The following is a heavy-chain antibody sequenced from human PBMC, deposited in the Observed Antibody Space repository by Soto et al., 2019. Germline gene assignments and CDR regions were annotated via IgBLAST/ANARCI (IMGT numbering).Heavy chain of an antibody. CDR3: ARTDNVGYYPY. Sequence: SETLSLTCAVSGGSIISNYCWAWIRQSPGEGLVWIGSIYHSGTTYYNPSLESRVIISVDTSESRFALRLTSVTAADSAVYYCARTDNVGYYPYLGQGTLVTVSS. CDR1: GGSIISNYC. D-gene: IGHD2-2*03. J-gene: IGHJ4*02. V-gene: IGHV4-38-2*01. CDR2: IYHSGTT.